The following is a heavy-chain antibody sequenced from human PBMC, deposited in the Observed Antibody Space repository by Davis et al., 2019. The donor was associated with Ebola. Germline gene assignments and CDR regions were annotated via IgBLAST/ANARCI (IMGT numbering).Heavy chain of an antibody. CDR3: ATGYCSSTSCHYFYYGMDV. Sequence: GGSLRLSCAASGFTFSSYAMHWVRQAPGKGLEWVAVISYDGSNKYYADSVKGRFTISRDNSKNTLYLQMNSLRSEDTAVYYCATGYCSSTSCHYFYYGMDVWGQGTTVTVSS. J-gene: IGHJ6*02. CDR1: GFTFSSYA. V-gene: IGHV3-30-3*01. D-gene: IGHD2-2*01. CDR2: ISYDGSNK.